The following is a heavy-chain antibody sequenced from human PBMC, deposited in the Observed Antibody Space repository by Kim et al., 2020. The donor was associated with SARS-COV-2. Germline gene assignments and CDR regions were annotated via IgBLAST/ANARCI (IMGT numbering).Heavy chain of an antibody. CDR1: GDSISSYY. CDR3: ATSRSRGGQTMEFDY. J-gene: IGHJ4*02. CDR2: IYTGGHP. V-gene: IGHV4-4*07. Sequence: SETLSLTCTVSGDSISSYYWNWIRQPAGRGLEWIGRIYTGGHPNYTPSLQRRLTFSVDTSKRYVSLNRCAVTAAYTAVYYCATSRSRGGQTMEFDYWGQG. D-gene: IGHD2-15*01.